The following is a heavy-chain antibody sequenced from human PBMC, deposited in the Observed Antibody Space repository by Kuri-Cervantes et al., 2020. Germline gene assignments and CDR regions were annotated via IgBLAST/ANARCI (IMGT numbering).Heavy chain of an antibody. CDR2: IYYSGST. J-gene: IGHJ3*02. CDR3: ARDDAYYDSSGYPHDAFDI. Sequence: SETLSLTCTVSGGSISSGGYYWSWIRQHPGKGLEWIGYIYYSGSTYYNPSLKSRVTISVDTSKNQFSLKPSSVTAADTAVYYCARDDAYYDSSGYPHDAFDIWGQGTMVTVSS. V-gene: IGHV4-31*03. CDR1: GGSISSGGYY. D-gene: IGHD3-22*01.